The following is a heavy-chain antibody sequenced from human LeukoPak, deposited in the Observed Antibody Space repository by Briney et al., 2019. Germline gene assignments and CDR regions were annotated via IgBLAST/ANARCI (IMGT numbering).Heavy chain of an antibody. Sequence: GGSLTLSCAASGFTFSDYYMSWIRQAPGKGLEWVSYISSSGSTIYYADSVKGRFTISRDNAKNSLYLQMNSLRAEDTAVYYCARDPYYYDSSGIDYWGQGTLVTVSS. V-gene: IGHV3-11*04. CDR3: ARDPYYYDSSGIDY. J-gene: IGHJ4*02. D-gene: IGHD3-22*01. CDR1: GFTFSDYY. CDR2: ISSSGSTI.